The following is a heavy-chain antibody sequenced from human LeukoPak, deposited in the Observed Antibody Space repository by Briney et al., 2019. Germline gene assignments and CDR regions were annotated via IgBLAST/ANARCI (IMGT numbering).Heavy chain of an antibody. CDR2: TYYRSKWYN. Sequence: SQTLSLTCAISGDSVSSNSAAWNWIRQSPSRGLEWLGRTYYRSKWYNDYAVSVKSRITINPDTSKNQFSLQLNSVTPEDTAVYYCARDLSTGYYDSSGYYGLAFDYWGQGTLVTVSS. D-gene: IGHD3-22*01. CDR3: ARDLSTGYYDSSGYYGLAFDY. CDR1: GDSVSSNSAA. V-gene: IGHV6-1*01. J-gene: IGHJ4*02.